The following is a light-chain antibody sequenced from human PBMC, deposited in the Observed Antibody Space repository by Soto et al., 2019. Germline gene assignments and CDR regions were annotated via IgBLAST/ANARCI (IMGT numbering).Light chain of an antibody. CDR3: HQYGSSPPYT. J-gene: IGKJ2*01. CDR1: QSVSSTY. Sequence: EIVLTQSPGTLSLSPGERATLSCRASQSVSSTYLAWYQQKPGQAPRLLIYGASSRATGIPDRFSGSGSGTDFTLTISRLEPEDFALYDCHQYGSSPPYTFGQGTKLEIK. V-gene: IGKV3-20*01. CDR2: GAS.